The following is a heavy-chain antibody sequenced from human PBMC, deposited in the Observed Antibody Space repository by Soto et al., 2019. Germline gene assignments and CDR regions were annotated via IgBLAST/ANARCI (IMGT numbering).Heavy chain of an antibody. CDR1: GFTFSSYG. CDR2: ISYDGSNK. Sequence: QVQLVESGGGVVQPGRSLRLSCAASGFTFSSYGMHWVRQAPGKGLEWVAVISYDGSNKYYADSVKGRFTISRDNSKNTLYLQMNSLRAEDTAVYYCAKPGRIFGVVTLYYFDYWGQGTLVTVSS. CDR3: AKPGRIFGVVTLYYFDY. D-gene: IGHD3-3*02. J-gene: IGHJ4*02. V-gene: IGHV3-30*18.